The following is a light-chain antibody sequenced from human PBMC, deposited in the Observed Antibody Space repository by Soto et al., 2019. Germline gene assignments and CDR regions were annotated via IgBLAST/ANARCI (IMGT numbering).Light chain of an antibody. CDR2: GAS. V-gene: IGKV3-20*01. J-gene: IGKJ1*01. CDR3: QQYGSSPTWT. Sequence: EIVLMQSPFTLSLSPGERATLSCRASQRVSSGYLAWYQQKPGQAPRLLIYGASSRATGIPDRFSGSGSGTDFTLTISRLEPEDFAVYYCQQYGSSPTWTFGQGTKVDIK. CDR1: QRVSSGY.